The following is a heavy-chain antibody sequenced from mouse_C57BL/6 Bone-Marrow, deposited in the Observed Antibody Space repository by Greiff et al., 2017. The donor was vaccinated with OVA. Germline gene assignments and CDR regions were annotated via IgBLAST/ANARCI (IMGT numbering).Heavy chain of an antibody. J-gene: IGHJ3*01. V-gene: IGHV5-4*03. D-gene: IGHD1-1*01. CDR3: SSYGAY. CDR1: GFTFSSYA. Sequence: EVNLVESGGGLVKPGGSLKLSCAASGFTFSSYAMSWVRQTPEKRLEWVATISDGGSYTYYPDNVKGRFTISRDNAKNNLYLQMSHLKSEDTAMYYCSSYGAYWGQGTLVTVSA. CDR2: ISDGGSYT.